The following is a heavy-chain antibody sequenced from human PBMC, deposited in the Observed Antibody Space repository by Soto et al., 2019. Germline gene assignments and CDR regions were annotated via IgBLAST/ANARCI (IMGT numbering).Heavy chain of an antibody. CDR1: GHTYNTYY. Sequence: ASVKVSCKASGHTYNTYYISWLRQAPGQGLEWIGWISTYNGNTNYVPKFQGRITMTTDTSTSTAYMELRSLRYDDKALYFCARNTSNYFDFWGQGTPVTVSS. J-gene: IGHJ4*02. CDR3: ARNTSNYFDF. V-gene: IGHV1-18*01. D-gene: IGHD2-2*01. CDR2: ISTYNGNT.